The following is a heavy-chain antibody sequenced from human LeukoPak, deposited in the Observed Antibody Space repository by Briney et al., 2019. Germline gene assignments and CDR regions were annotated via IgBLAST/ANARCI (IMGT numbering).Heavy chain of an antibody. Sequence: ASVKVSCKASGYPFSRYGISWVRQAPGQGLEWMGWINAGNGNTKYSQKFQGRVTITRDTSASTAYMELSSLRSEDTAVYYCARDRDYYGSGSYYNSDYGMDVWGQGTTVTVSS. J-gene: IGHJ6*02. D-gene: IGHD3-10*01. CDR1: GYPFSRYG. CDR3: ARDRDYYGSGSYYNSDYGMDV. CDR2: INAGNGNT. V-gene: IGHV1-3*01.